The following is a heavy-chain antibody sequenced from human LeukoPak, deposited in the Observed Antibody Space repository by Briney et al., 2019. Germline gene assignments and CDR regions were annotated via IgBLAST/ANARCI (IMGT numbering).Heavy chain of an antibody. CDR1: GGTFSSCA. V-gene: IGHV1-69*05. Sequence: SVNVSCKAAGGTFSSCAISWVRQAPGQGLEWMGGIIPIFGTANYAQKFQGRVPNTTDESTSTAYMALSRRRPDDTGVFYCARQQAVALPAARWGPDSSSGDEVYWGQGTLVTVSS. CDR2: IIPIFGTA. J-gene: IGHJ4*02. CDR3: ARQQAVALPAARWGPDSSSGDEVY. D-gene: IGHD2-2*01.